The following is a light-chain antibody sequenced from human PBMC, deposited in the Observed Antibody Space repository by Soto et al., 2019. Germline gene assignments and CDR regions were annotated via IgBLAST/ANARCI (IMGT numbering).Light chain of an antibody. CDR1: SGSIADNY. J-gene: IGLJ3*02. CDR2: EDN. CDR3: QSYAASSFWV. Sequence: NFMLTEPHSVSESPGKTVTISCTRASGSIADNYLQWYQQRPGSSPTTVIYEDNQRPSGVPDRFSGSIDSSSNSASLTISGLKTEDEADYYCQSYAASSFWVFGGGTKLTVL. V-gene: IGLV6-57*01.